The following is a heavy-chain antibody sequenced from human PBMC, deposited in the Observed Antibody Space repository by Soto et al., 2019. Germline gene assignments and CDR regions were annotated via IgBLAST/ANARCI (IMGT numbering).Heavy chain of an antibody. CDR1: GYTFSNYG. Sequence: QVQLVQSGGEVKSPGASVKVSCKTSGYTFSNYGITWVRQTPGQPLEWLGWISLYSDGTNYAQKFQGRVPMTTDTSTTTAYMELRSLRSDDTAGYYCARVVPGAEAWFGPWGQGTLVTVSS. CDR2: ISLYSDGT. CDR3: ARVVPGAEAWFGP. D-gene: IGHD2-2*01. J-gene: IGHJ5*02. V-gene: IGHV1-18*01.